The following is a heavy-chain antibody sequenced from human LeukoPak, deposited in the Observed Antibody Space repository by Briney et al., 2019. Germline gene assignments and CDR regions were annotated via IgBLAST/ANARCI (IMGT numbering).Heavy chain of an antibody. CDR3: ARHGGDYGIVTGHTSAVFAF. CDR1: GDFIYNNYYY. V-gene: IGHV4-39*01. D-gene: IGHD3-9*01. CDR2: IHYSGTT. Sequence: PSETLSLTCTVSGDFIYNNYYYWGWIRQTPGKGLEWIASIHYSGTTHYTPSLKSRLTMSVDTAKNQFSLQLSSVTAADTAVYYCARHGGDYGIVTGHTSAVFAFWGQGALVTVSS. J-gene: IGHJ4*02.